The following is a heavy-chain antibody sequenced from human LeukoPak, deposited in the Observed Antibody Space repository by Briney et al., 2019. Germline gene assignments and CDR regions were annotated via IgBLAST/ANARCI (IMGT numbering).Heavy chain of an antibody. CDR1: GFTFSSYG. J-gene: IGHJ5*02. D-gene: IGHD6-13*01. V-gene: IGHV3-30*03. CDR3: ARPRAAADNNWFDP. CDR2: ISYDGSNK. Sequence: GRSLRLSCAASGFTFSSYGMHWVRQAPGKGLEWVAVISYDGSNKYYADSVKGRFTISRDNSKNTLYLQMNRLRAEDTAVYYCARPRAAADNNWFDPWGQGTLVTVSS.